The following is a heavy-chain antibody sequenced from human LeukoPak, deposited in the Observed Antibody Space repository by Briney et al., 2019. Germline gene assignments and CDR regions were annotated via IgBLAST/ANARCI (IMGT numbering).Heavy chain of an antibody. J-gene: IGHJ5*02. CDR2: IYHSGST. CDR1: GYSISSGYY. CDR3: AREARITIFGVVIIRWFDP. Sequence: SETLSLTCIVSGYSISSGYYWGWIRPPPGKGLEWIGSIYHSGSTYYNPSLKSRVTISVDTSKNQFSLKLSSVTAADTAVYYCAREARITIFGVVIIRWFDPWGQGTLVTVSS. V-gene: IGHV4-38-2*02. D-gene: IGHD3-3*01.